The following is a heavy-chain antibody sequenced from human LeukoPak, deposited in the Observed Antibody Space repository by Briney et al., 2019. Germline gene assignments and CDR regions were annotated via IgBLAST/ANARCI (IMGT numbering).Heavy chain of an antibody. D-gene: IGHD3-9*01. Sequence: PSETLSLTCTVSGDSITSGSYYWSWIRQPAGKRLEGIGRIFISGVTNYNPSLRSRVTMSLDTSKNQYALKLYSVTAADTAVYYCARGGSTLHSAGGHDIEFYYYYYMDVWGKGTTVTISS. J-gene: IGHJ6*03. V-gene: IGHV4-61*02. CDR2: IFISGVT. CDR3: ARGGSTLHSAGGHDIEFYYYYYMDV. CDR1: GDSITSGSYY.